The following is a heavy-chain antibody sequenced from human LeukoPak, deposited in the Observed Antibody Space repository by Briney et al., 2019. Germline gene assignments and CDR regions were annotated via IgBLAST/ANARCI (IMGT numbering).Heavy chain of an antibody. J-gene: IGHJ4*02. V-gene: IGHV3-21*01. CDR1: GFTFSSYS. D-gene: IGHD4-17*01. CDR3: ARAGGSTVPHSDY. Sequence: GGSLRLSCAASGFTFSSYSMNWIRQAPGKGLEWVSSISSSTSYIYYADSVKGRFTISKDNAKNSLYLQMNSLRAEDTAVYYCARAGGSTVPHSDYWGQGTLVTVSS. CDR2: ISSSTSYI.